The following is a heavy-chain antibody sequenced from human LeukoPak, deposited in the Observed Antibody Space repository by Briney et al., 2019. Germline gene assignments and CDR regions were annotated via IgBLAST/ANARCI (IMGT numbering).Heavy chain of an antibody. V-gene: IGHV1-8*01. D-gene: IGHD3-22*01. Sequence: GASVKVSCKASGYTFTTYDINWVRQASGQGLEWMGWMNPNSSNTGYAQKFQGRVTMTRNTSISTAYMELSSLKSEDTAVYYCARGRFDRSGYYWFDPWGQGTLVTVSS. CDR1: GYTFTTYD. CDR2: MNPNSSNT. J-gene: IGHJ5*02. CDR3: ARGRFDRSGYYWFDP.